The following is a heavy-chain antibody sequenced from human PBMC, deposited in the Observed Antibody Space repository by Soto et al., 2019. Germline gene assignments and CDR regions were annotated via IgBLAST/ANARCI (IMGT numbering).Heavy chain of an antibody. CDR3: ARDRDNSNWPNFDY. Sequence: QVQLVQSGSEVKKPGSSVKVSCKASGGTFSIYTISWMRQAPGQGLEWMGRVIPIFDVTSYAQRFQGRVTITADKSTTTAYMELSSLRSEDTAVYYCARDRDNSNWPNFDYWGQGTLVTVSS. D-gene: IGHD6-13*01. CDR2: VIPIFDVT. CDR1: GGTFSIYT. V-gene: IGHV1-69*02. J-gene: IGHJ4*02.